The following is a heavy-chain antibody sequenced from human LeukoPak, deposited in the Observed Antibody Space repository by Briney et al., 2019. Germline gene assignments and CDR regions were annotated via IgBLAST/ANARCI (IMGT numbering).Heavy chain of an antibody. CDR3: ARTREQLRCDY. D-gene: IGHD5-18*01. V-gene: IGHV4-59*01. Sequence: SETLSLTCTVSGGSISSYYWSWIRQPPGKGLEWIGYIYYSGSTNYNPSLKSRVTISVDTSKNQFSLKLSSVTAADTAVYYCARTREQLRCDYWGQGALVTVSS. CDR1: GGSISSYY. CDR2: IYYSGST. J-gene: IGHJ4*02.